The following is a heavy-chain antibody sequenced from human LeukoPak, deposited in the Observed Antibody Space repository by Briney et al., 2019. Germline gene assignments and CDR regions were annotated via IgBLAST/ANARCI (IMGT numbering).Heavy chain of an antibody. Sequence: ASVKVSCKASGYTFTGYYIHWVRQAPGQGLEWMGWINPNSGGTNYAQKFQGRVTMTRDTSISTAYMELSRLRSDDTAVYYCARDPHYSSSWYFFNYGMDVGGKGPTVTFPS. D-gene: IGHD6-13*01. CDR3: ARDPHYSSSWYFFNYGMDV. CDR2: INPNSGGT. V-gene: IGHV1-2*02. CDR1: GYTFTGYY. J-gene: IGHJ6*04.